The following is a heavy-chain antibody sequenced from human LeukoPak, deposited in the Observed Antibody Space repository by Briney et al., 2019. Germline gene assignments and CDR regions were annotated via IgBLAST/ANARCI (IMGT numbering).Heavy chain of an antibody. CDR1: GDTVSSNSAA. Sequence: SQTLSLTCALSGDTVSSNSAAWNWIRQSPSRGLEWLGRTYYRSKWYNDYAVSVKSRITINPDTSKNQFSLQLNSVTPEDTAVYYCARGTAMVLPYYYYGMDVWGQGTTVTVSS. D-gene: IGHD5-18*01. V-gene: IGHV6-1*01. CDR3: ARGTAMVLPYYYYGMDV. CDR2: TYYRSKWYN. J-gene: IGHJ6*02.